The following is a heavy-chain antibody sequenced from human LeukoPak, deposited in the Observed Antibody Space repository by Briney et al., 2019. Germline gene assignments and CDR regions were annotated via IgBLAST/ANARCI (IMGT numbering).Heavy chain of an antibody. CDR3: VRDLGGRSGH. J-gene: IGHJ4*02. D-gene: IGHD1-26*01. CDR1: GFTFSGNW. CDR2: INEDGSTT. Sequence: GGSLRLSCAASGFTFSGNWMHWVRQAPGKGLVWVSRINEDGSTTNYADSVKGRSTIFRDNAKNTLYLQMNSLRTEDTAVYYCVRDLGGRSGHWGQGTLVTVSS. V-gene: IGHV3-74*01.